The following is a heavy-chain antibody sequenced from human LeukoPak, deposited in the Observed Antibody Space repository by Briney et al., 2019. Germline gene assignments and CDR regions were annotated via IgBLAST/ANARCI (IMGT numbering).Heavy chain of an antibody. CDR2: IIPSGGST. D-gene: IGHD5-12*01. V-gene: IGHV1-46*01. J-gene: IGHJ4*02. CDR1: VYTFINYN. CDR3: ARDIRSGYYYFDY. Sequence: ASVKVSCKASVYTFINYNIHWVRQAPGQGLEWMGIIIPSGGSTIYAQKFRGRVTMTRDTSTSTVYMELSSLRPEDTAVYYCARDIRSGYYYFDYWGQGTLVTVSS.